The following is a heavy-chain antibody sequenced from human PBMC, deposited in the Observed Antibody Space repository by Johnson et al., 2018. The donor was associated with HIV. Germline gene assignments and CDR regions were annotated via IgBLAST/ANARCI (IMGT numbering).Heavy chain of an antibody. V-gene: IGHV3-30-3*02. CDR2: ASYDGDNK. D-gene: IGHD6-6*01. J-gene: IGHJ3*02. CDR3: AKQQLVPDDAFDI. CDR1: GFTFSNYA. Sequence: QVQLVESGGGVVQPGRSLRLSCVGSGFTFSNYALHCVRQATGKGLEWVAVASYDGDNKYYADSVNGRFTISKDNSKNTLYLQMNSLRAEDQAVYYCAKQQLVPDDAFDIWGQGTMVNVSS.